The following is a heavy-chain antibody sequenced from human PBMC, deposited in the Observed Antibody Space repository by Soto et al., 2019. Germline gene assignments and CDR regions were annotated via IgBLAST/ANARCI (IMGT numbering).Heavy chain of an antibody. CDR3: AKGVNYDFWSGYPDYYYYGMDA. J-gene: IGHJ6*02. Sequence: GGSLRLSCAASGFTFSSYAMHWVRQAPGKGLEWVAVISYDGSNKYYADSVKGRFTISRDNSKNTLYLQMNSLRAEDTAVYYCAKGVNYDFWSGYPDYYYYGMDAWGQGTTVTVSS. V-gene: IGHV3-30*04. D-gene: IGHD3-3*01. CDR2: ISYDGSNK. CDR1: GFTFSSYA.